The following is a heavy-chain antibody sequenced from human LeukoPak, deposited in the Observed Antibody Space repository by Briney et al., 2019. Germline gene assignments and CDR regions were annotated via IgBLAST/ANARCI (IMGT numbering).Heavy chain of an antibody. CDR2: IKSKTDGGTA. J-gene: IGHJ4*02. D-gene: IGHD3-3*01. CDR1: GFTFSSAW. CDR3: TAAPDSMDC. Sequence: GGSLRLSCAASGFTFSSAWMTWVRQAPGKGLEWVGRIKSKTDGGTAEYAAPVKGRFTISRDDSQNTMYMQMNSLRPEDTAVYYCTAAPDSMDCWGQGTLVTVSS. V-gene: IGHV3-15*01.